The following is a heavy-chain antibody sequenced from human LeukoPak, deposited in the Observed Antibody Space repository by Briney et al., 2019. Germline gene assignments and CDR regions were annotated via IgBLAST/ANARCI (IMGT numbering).Heavy chain of an antibody. CDR3: ARFGMDAAIDY. V-gene: IGHV3-7*01. Sequence: GGSLRLSCAASGFTFSGYWMSWVRQAPGRGLEWVATVKQDESEKTYVDSVEGRFTSSRDNAKSSLFLQMDSLRAEDTAVYYCARFGMDAAIDYWGQGTLVTVSS. J-gene: IGHJ4*02. D-gene: IGHD2-15*01. CDR1: GFTFSGYW. CDR2: VKQDESEK.